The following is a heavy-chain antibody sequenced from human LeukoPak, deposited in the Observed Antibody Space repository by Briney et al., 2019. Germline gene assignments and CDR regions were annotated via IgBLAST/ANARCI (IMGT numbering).Heavy chain of an antibody. CDR2: INPNSGGT. J-gene: IGHJ4*01. D-gene: IGHD3-10*01. Sequence: ASVKVSCKTSGYTFTGYYMHWVRQAPGQGLEWMGWINPNSGGTNYAQKFQGRVTMTRDTSISTAYMELSTLRSDDTAVYYCAREIGSGSSFAYWGQGTLVTVFS. V-gene: IGHV1-2*02. CDR1: GYTFTGYY. CDR3: AREIGSGSSFAY.